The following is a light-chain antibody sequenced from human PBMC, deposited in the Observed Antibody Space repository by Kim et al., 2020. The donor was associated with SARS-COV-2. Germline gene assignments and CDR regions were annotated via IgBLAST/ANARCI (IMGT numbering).Light chain of an antibody. CDR3: SSYARYRVT. CDR1: SSDVSGYDY. CDR2: DVT. V-gene: IGLV2-14*03. Sequence: QSALTQPASVSGSPGQSITISCTGTSSDVSGYDYVSWYQQHPGKAPKLIIYDVTNRPSGVSNRFSGSKSGNTASLTISGLQPEDEADYYCSSYARYRVTFGGGTQLTVL. J-gene: IGLJ2*01.